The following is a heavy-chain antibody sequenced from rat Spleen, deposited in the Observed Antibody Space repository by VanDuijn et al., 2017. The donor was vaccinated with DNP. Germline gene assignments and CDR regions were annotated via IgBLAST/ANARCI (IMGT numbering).Heavy chain of an antibody. CDR3: TTQGTMMFG. D-gene: IGHD1-12*01. CDR2: ISTSGGST. J-gene: IGHJ2*01. CDR1: GFTFSNYG. Sequence: EVQLVESGGGLVQPGRSLKLSCAASGFTFSNYGMAWVRQAPKKGLEWVATISTSGGSTYYRDSVKGRFTISRDNAKSTLYLQMDSLRSEDTATYYCTTQGTMMFGWGQGVMVTVSS. V-gene: IGHV5S13*01.